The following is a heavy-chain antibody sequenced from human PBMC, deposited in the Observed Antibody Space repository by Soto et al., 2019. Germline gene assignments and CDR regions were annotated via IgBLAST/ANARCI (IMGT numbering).Heavy chain of an antibody. D-gene: IGHD6-19*01. CDR3: AKDSSFVFFRPGIAVAGTGEKGWFDP. CDR2: ISWDSGSI. Sequence: EVQLVESGGGLVQPGRSLRLSCAASGFTFGDYAMHWVRQAPGKGLEWVSGISWDSGSIGYADSVKGRFTISRDNAKNSLYQQMNSLRAEDTAVYYCAKDSSFVFFRPGIAVAGTGEKGWFDPWGQGTLVTVSS. CDR1: GFTFGDYA. V-gene: IGHV3-9*01. J-gene: IGHJ5*02.